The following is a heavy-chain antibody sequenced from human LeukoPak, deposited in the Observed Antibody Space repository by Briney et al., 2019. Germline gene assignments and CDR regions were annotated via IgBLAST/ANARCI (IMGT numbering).Heavy chain of an antibody. CDR2: IYPGDSDT. V-gene: IGHV5-51*01. CDR3: ARVITAGDWRGFDY. CDR1: GYRFTSSW. D-gene: IGHD2-21*01. J-gene: IGHJ4*02. Sequence: AGESLKISCKGSGYRFTSSWIGWVRQMPGKGLEWMGIIYPGDSDTRYSPSFQGQVTISADRSISTAYLQWHSLKASDTAMYYCARVITAGDWRGFDYWGQGTLVTVSS.